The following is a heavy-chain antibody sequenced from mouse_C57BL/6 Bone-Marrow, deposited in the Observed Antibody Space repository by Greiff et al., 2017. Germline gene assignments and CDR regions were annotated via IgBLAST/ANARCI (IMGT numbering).Heavy chain of an antibody. CDR1: GYTFTSYW. D-gene: IGHD2-5*01. J-gene: IGHJ1*03. Sequence: EVHLVESGTVLARPGASVKMSCKTSGYTFTSYWMHWVKQRPGQGLEWIGAIYPGNSDTSYNQKFKGKAKLTAVTSASTAYMELSSLTNEDSAVYYCTSEGDSNYSWYFDVWGTGTTVTVSS. V-gene: IGHV1-5*01. CDR2: IYPGNSDT. CDR3: TSEGDSNYSWYFDV.